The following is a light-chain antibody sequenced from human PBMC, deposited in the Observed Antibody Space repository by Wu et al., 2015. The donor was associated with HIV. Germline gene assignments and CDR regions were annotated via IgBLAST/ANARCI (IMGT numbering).Light chain of an antibody. V-gene: IGKV3-11*01. CDR3: QQFRSRPFT. CDR1: HNIYSN. CDR2: DAS. J-gene: IGKJ4*01. Sequence: DIVLTQSPGTLSLSSGERATLSCRASHNIYSNLAWYQQKPGQSPRLLIHDASTRAKGVSTRFRGSGSGTDFTLTIDSLQSEDFASYYCQQFRSRPFTFGGGSRV.